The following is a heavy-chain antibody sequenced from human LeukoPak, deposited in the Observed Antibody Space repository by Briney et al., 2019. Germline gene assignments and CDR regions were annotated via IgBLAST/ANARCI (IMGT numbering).Heavy chain of an antibody. V-gene: IGHV3-30-3*01. J-gene: IGHJ4*02. CDR3: VKDRTGTYTLDY. CDR2: ISDDGSRQ. D-gene: IGHD3-10*01. CDR1: GFTFSNYA. Sequence: GGSLRLSCAAAGFTFSNYAIHWGRQAPGKGLEWVAFISDDGSRQHYADSVKGRFTISRDNSKNTLNLQMNSLRAEDTAVYYCVKDRTGTYTLDYWGQGTLVTVSS.